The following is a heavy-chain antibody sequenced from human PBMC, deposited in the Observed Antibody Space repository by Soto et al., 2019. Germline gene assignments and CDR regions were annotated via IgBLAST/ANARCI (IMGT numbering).Heavy chain of an antibody. CDR2: ISGSAGSTT. Sequence: EVQLLESGGGLVQPGGSLRLSCAASGFTFSSYAMTWVRQAPGKGLEWVSTISGSAGSTTYHAASVRGRFTMSRDNSKNTLSLQMNSLRPEDTAVYYCAKVIRPENTLYGMDVRGRGTTVTVSS. CDR1: GFTFSSYA. D-gene: IGHD3-3*01. J-gene: IGHJ6*02. CDR3: AKVIRPENTLYGMDV. V-gene: IGHV3-23*01.